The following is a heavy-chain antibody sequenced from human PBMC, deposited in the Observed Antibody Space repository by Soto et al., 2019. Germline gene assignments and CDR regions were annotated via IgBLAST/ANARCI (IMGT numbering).Heavy chain of an antibody. D-gene: IGHD3-16*01. CDR1: GGSTSSDNY. Sequence: PSETLSLTCTVSGGSTSSDNYWSWIRQPPGKGLEWIGHIYYSGNTDYNPSLKSRLAISIDTSKNQFSLKLSSVTAADTAVYFCAREGGESSDGLYYFDSWGQGSLVTVSS. CDR3: AREGGESSDGLYYFDS. J-gene: IGHJ4*02. CDR2: IYYSGNT. V-gene: IGHV4-30-4*01.